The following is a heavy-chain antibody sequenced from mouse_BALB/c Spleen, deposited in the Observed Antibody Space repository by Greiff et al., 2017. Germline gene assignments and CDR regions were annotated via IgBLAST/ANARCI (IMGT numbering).Heavy chain of an antibody. Sequence: VQLKESGPGLVKPSQSLSLTCSVTGYSITSGYYWNWIRQFPGNKLEWMGYISYDGSNNYNPSLKNRISITRDTSKNQFFLKLNSVTTEDTATYYCARGGGPYAMDYWGQGTSVTVSS. CDR2: ISYDGSN. V-gene: IGHV3-6*02. CDR3: ARGGGPYAMDY. CDR1: GYSITSGYY. J-gene: IGHJ4*01.